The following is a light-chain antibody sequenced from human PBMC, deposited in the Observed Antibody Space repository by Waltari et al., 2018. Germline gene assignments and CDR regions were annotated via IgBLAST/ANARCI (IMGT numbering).Light chain of an antibody. V-gene: IGLV3-25*03. CDR1: ALPKQY. CDR3: LSADSSGTSKV. Sequence: SYELTQPPSVSVSPGQTARITCSGDALPKQYAFWYQQKPGQAPLLIIDKDTQRPPGIPERFSGSSSGTTVTMTISGVQAEDEADYYCLSADSSGTSKVFGGGTKLTVL. J-gene: IGLJ3*02. CDR2: KDT.